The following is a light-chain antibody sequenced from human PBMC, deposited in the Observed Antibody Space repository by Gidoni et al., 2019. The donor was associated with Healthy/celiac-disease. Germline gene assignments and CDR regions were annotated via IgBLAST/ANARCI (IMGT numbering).Light chain of an antibody. CDR3: QQYGSSPH. CDR2: GAS. J-gene: IGKJ4*01. V-gene: IGKV3-20*01. Sequence: VLTQSPGTLSLSPGERATLSCRASQSVSSSYLAWYQQKPGQAPRLLIYGASSRATGIPDRFSGSGSGTDFTLTISRLEPEDFAVYYCQQYGSSPHFGGXTKVEIK. CDR1: QSVSSSY.